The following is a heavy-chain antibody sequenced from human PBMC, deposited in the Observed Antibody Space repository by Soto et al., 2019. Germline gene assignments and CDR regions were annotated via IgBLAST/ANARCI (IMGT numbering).Heavy chain of an antibody. Sequence: GGSLRLSCAASGFTFSSYEMNWVRQAPGKGLEWVSYISSSGSTIYYADSVKGRFTISRDNAKNSLYLQMNSLRAEDTAVYYCAREGVDTAMAGTYYYYGMDVWGQRTTVTVSS. CDR3: AREGVDTAMAGTYYYYGMDV. CDR2: ISSSGSTI. V-gene: IGHV3-48*03. CDR1: GFTFSSYE. J-gene: IGHJ6*02. D-gene: IGHD5-18*01.